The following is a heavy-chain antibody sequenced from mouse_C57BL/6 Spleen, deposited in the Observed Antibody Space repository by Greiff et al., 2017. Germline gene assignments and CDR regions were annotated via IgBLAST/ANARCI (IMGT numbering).Heavy chain of an antibody. CDR3: AREDPFAY. Sequence: VQLQQSVAELVRPGASVKLSCTASGFHIKNTYMHWVKQRPEQGLEWIGRIDPANGNTQYAPKFQGKATITADTSSNTAYLQLSSLTSEDTAIYYCAREDPFAYWGQGTLVTVSA. CDR1: GFHIKNTY. CDR2: IDPANGNT. V-gene: IGHV14-3*01. J-gene: IGHJ3*01.